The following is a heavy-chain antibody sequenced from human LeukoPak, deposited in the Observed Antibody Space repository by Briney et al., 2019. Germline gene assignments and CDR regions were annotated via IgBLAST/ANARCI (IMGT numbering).Heavy chain of an antibody. D-gene: IGHD2-2*01. CDR1: GFTFGDFV. CDR2: IGISSGNT. Sequence: PGGSLRLSCAASGFTFGDFVMNWVRQAPGKGLEWISYIGISSGNTKYADSVKGRFTISGDKAKNSLYLQMNSLRVEDTAVYYCARDTKYAFDNWGQGTLVTVSS. J-gene: IGHJ4*02. V-gene: IGHV3-11*06. CDR3: ARDTKYAFDN.